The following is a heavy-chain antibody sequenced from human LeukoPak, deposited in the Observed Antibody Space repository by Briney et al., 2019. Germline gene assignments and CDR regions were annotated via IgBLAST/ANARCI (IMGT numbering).Heavy chain of an antibody. CDR1: GXTFSSYS. J-gene: IGHJ4*02. Sequence: SGGSLRLSCVASGXTFSSYSMNWVRQAPGKGLEWVSYITGGSTTIYYADSVKGRLTIPRDNAKNSLFLQMNSLRDEDTAVYYCARRIDFWGQGTLVTVSS. V-gene: IGHV3-48*02. CDR3: ARRIDF. CDR2: ITGGSTTI.